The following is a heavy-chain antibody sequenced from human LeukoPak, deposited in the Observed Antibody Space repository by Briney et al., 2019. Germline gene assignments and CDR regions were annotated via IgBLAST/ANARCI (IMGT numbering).Heavy chain of an antibody. D-gene: IGHD3-3*01. CDR2: ISYDGSNK. V-gene: IGHV3-30-3*01. Sequence: PGGSLRLSCAASGFTFSSYAMPWVRQAPGKGLEWVAVISYDGSNKYYADSVKGRFTISRDNSKNTLYLQMKSLRAEDTAVYYCARVPYYDFWSGYYTTPYYYYGMDVWGQGTTVTVSS. CDR3: ARVPYYDFWSGYYTTPYYYYGMDV. J-gene: IGHJ6*02. CDR1: GFTFSSYA.